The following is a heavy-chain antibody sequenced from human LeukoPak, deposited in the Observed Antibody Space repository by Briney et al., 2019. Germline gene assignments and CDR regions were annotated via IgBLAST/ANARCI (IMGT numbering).Heavy chain of an antibody. Sequence: GGSLRLSCAASGFTFSSYSMNWVRQAPGKGLEWVSSISSSSSYIYYADSVKGRFTISRDNAKNSLYLQMNSLRAEDTAAYYCARDRDWGCSYCSYWGQGTLVTVSS. J-gene: IGHJ4*02. V-gene: IGHV3-21*01. CDR2: ISSSSSYI. D-gene: IGHD7-27*01. CDR3: ARDRDWGCSYCSY. CDR1: GFTFSSYS.